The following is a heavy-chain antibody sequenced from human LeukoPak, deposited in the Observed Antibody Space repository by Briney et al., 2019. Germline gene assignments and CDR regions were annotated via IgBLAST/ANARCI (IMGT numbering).Heavy chain of an antibody. CDR3: TTDQEEGLYDILSY. CDR1: GFTFSSYA. J-gene: IGHJ4*02. Sequence: QAGGSLRLSCAASGFTFSSYAMSWVRQAPGKGLEWVSAISGSGGSTYYADSVKGRFTISRDNSKNTLYLQMNSLKTEDTAVYYCTTDQEEGLYDILSYWGQGTLVTVSS. V-gene: IGHV3-23*01. D-gene: IGHD3-9*01. CDR2: ISGSGGST.